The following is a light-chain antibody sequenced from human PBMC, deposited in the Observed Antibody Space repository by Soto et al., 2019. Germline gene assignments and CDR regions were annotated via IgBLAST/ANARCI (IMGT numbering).Light chain of an antibody. CDR1: QTISNW. J-gene: IGKJ4*01. CDR2: DAS. Sequence: DIQMTQSPSSLFASVGDRVTITCRASQTISNWLAWYQQRPGKAPKVLIYDASTLDGGVPSRFSGRRSGTDFTLTISSLQPSDFATYYCQQYNTYPLTFGGGTKVDIK. CDR3: QQYNTYPLT. V-gene: IGKV1-5*01.